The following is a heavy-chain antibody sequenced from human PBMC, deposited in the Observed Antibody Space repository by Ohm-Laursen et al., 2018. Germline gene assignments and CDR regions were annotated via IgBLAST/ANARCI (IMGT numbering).Heavy chain of an antibody. CDR3: ARGGGSYYRAYYFDY. CDR2: IYTSGST. J-gene: IGHJ4*02. Sequence: SETLSLTCTVSGGSISSYYWSWIRQPAGKGLEWIGRIYTSGSTNYNPSLKSRVTMSVDTSKNQFSLKLTSVTAADTAVYYCARGGGSYYRAYYFDYWGQGTLVTVSS. D-gene: IGHD1-26*01. V-gene: IGHV4-4*07. CDR1: GGSISSYY.